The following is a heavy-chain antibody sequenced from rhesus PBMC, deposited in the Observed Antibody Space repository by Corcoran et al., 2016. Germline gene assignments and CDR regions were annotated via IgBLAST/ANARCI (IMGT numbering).Heavy chain of an antibody. V-gene: IGHV1-200*01. CDR2: SNPSNGNT. D-gene: IGHD4-29*01. CDR3: AKPGYGNYLGY. J-gene: IGHJ4*01. CDR1: VYTFTSYS. Sequence: QVQLVQSGAEVKKPGASVKLSCKASVYTFTSYSINWVRQAPGQGLEWMAWSNPSNGNTGDAQKFQGRVTMTRDTSTSTAYMELSSLKASDTATYYCAKPGYGNYLGYWGQGVLVTVSS.